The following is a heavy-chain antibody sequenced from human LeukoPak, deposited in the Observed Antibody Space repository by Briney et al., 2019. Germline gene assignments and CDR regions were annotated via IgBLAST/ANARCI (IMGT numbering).Heavy chain of an antibody. CDR1: GFTFSSYS. J-gene: IGHJ6*02. Sequence: GGSLRLSCAASGFTFSSYSMNWVRQAPGKGLEWVSSISSSSSDIYDADSVKGRFTISRDNAKNSLYLQMNSLRAEDTAVYYCARDYHLTLEQWLPYGMDVWGQGTTVTVSS. CDR2: ISSSSSDI. CDR3: ARDYHLTLEQWLPYGMDV. D-gene: IGHD6-19*01. V-gene: IGHV3-21*01.